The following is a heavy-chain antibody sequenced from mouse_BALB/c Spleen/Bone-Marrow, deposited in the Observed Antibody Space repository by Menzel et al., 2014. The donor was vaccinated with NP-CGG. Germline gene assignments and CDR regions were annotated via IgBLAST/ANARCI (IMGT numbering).Heavy chain of an antibody. J-gene: IGHJ4*01. CDR2: IDPANGNT. V-gene: IGHV14-3*02. CDR3: ARWLLNYYAMDY. Sequence: DVHLVESGAELVKPGASAKLSCTASGFNIKDTYMHWVKQRPEQGLEWIGRIDPANGNTKYDPKFQGKATITADTSSNTAYLQLSSLTSEDTAVYYCARWLLNYYAMDYWGQGTSVTVSS. CDR1: GFNIKDTY. D-gene: IGHD2-3*01.